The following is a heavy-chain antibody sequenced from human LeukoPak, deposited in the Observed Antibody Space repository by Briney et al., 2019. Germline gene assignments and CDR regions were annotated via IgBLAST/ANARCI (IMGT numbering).Heavy chain of an antibody. D-gene: IGHD3-9*01. J-gene: IGHJ4*02. Sequence: PGGSLRLSCAASGFTFSSYGMHWVRQAPGKGLEWVAVISYDGSNKYYADSVKGRFTISRDNSKNTLYLQMNSLRAEDTAVYYCAKGEGYFDWLPHSPFDYWGQGTLVTVSS. CDR3: AKGEGYFDWLPHSPFDY. CDR1: GFTFSSYG. V-gene: IGHV3-30*18. CDR2: ISYDGSNK.